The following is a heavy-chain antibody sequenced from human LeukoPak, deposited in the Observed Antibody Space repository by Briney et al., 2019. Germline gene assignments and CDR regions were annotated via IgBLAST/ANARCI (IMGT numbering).Heavy chain of an antibody. V-gene: IGHV3-23*01. D-gene: IGHD3-10*01. CDR1: GFTFSSYA. Sequence: GGSLRLSCAGSGFTFSSYAMSWVRQSPGKGLEWVSAISDSGDGTYYADSVRARFTISRDNSKNTVDLQMSSLRAEDTAVYYCAKDRRRFGELGDAFDIWGQGTMVTVSS. CDR2: ISDSGDGT. J-gene: IGHJ3*02. CDR3: AKDRRRFGELGDAFDI.